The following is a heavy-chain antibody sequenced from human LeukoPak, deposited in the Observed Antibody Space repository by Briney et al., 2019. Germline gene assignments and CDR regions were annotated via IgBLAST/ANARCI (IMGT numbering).Heavy chain of an antibody. J-gene: IGHJ4*02. CDR1: GFTFSSYA. Sequence: GGSLRLSCAASGFTFSSYAMSWVRQAPGKGLEWVSAISGSGGSTYYADSVKGRFAISRDNAKNSLHLQMNSLRAEDTAVYYCARWCGSGWYDYWGQGALVTVSS. CDR2: ISGSGGST. CDR3: ARWCGSGWYDY. D-gene: IGHD6-19*01. V-gene: IGHV3-23*01.